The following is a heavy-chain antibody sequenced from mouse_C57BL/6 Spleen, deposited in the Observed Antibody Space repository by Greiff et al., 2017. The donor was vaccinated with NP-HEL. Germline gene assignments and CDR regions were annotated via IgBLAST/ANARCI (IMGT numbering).Heavy chain of an antibody. Sequence: LVESGPELVKPGASVKLSCKASGYTFTSYDINWVKQRPGQGLEWIGWIYPRDGSTKYNEKFKGKATLTVDTSSSTAYMELHSLTSEDSAVYFCARKGGSPVVARYFDVWGTGTTVTVSS. CDR1: GYTFTSYD. CDR3: ARKGGSPVVARYFDV. D-gene: IGHD1-1*01. CDR2: IYPRDGST. J-gene: IGHJ1*03. V-gene: IGHV1-85*01.